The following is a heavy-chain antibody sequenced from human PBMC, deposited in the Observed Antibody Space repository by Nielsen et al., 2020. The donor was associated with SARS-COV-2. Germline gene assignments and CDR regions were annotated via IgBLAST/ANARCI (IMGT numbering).Heavy chain of an antibody. Sequence: SETLSLTCAVHGGPFFDYYWTWIRQPPGKGLEWIGEISDGGSTNYNPSLKSRLTMSVDTSKSHFSLNLSSVTAADTAVYFCARDPGWRTMFRERGVGAAGGMDVWGPGTTVTVSS. D-gene: IGHD3-10*01. CDR3: ARDPGWRTMFRERGVGAAGGMDV. V-gene: IGHV4-34*01. CDR1: GGPFFDYY. CDR2: ISDGGST. J-gene: IGHJ6*02.